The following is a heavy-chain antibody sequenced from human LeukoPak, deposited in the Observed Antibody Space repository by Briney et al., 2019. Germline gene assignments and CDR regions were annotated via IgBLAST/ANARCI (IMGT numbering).Heavy chain of an antibody. Sequence: SETLSLTCDVNDESFSTYYWSWIRQPPGKGLEWIGEINHSGSTNYNPSLKSRVTISVDTSKNQFSLKLSSVTAADTAVYYCARGQREYYDSSGYRGLIDYWGQGTLVTVSS. V-gene: IGHV4-34*01. J-gene: IGHJ4*02. CDR1: DESFSTYY. D-gene: IGHD3-22*01. CDR2: INHSGST. CDR3: ARGQREYYDSSGYRGLIDY.